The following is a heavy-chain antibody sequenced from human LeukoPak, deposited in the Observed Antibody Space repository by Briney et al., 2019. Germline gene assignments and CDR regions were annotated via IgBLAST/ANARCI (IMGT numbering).Heavy chain of an antibody. V-gene: IGHV3-74*01. CDR1: GFTFSSYW. CDR3: ARVCTSTSCYGRFDP. CDR2: INSDGSST. Sequence: GGSLRLSCAASGFTFSSYWMHWVRQAPGKGLVWVSRINSDGSSTNYADSVKGRFTISRDNAKNTLYLQMNSLRAEDAAVYYCARVCTSTSCYGRFDPWGQGTLVTVSS. D-gene: IGHD2-2*01. J-gene: IGHJ5*02.